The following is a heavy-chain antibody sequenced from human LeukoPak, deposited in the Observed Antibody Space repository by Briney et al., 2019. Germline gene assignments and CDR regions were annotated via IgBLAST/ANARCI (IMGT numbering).Heavy chain of an antibody. Sequence: KASGTLSLTCAVSGGSISSSNWWSWVRQPPGKGLEWIGEINHSGSTNYNPSLKSRVTISVDTSKNQFSLKLSSVTAADTAVYYCARGVVVVPAHTERGNWFDPWGQGTLVTVSS. CDR2: INHSGST. CDR1: GGSISSSNW. CDR3: ARGVVVVPAHTERGNWFDP. D-gene: IGHD2-2*01. V-gene: IGHV4-4*02. J-gene: IGHJ5*02.